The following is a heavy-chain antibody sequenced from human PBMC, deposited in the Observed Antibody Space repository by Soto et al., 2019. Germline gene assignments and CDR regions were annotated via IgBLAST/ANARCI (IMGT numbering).Heavy chain of an antibody. CDR1: GGSISSYY. V-gene: IGHV4-59*01. Sequence: PSETLSLTCTVSGGSISSYYWSWIRQPPGKGLEWIGYIYYSGSTNYNPSLKSRVTISVDTSKNQFSLKLSSVTAADTAVYYCARDGQQWLPGGYYYGMDVWGQGTTVTVSS. CDR2: IYYSGST. D-gene: IGHD6-19*01. CDR3: ARDGQQWLPGGYYYGMDV. J-gene: IGHJ6*02.